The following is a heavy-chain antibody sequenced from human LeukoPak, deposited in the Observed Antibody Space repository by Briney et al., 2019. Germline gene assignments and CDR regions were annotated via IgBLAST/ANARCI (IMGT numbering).Heavy chain of an antibody. CDR3: ARDLVGYGGNLGHAFDI. CDR1: GGSVSSYY. CDR2: IYYSGST. D-gene: IGHD4-23*01. Sequence: SETLSLTCTVSGGSVSSYYWSWIRQPPGKELEWIGYIYYSGSTYYNPSLESRVTISVDTSKNQFSLKLSSVTAADTAVYYCARDLVGYGGNLGHAFDIWGQGTMVTVSS. V-gene: IGHV4-59*02. J-gene: IGHJ3*02.